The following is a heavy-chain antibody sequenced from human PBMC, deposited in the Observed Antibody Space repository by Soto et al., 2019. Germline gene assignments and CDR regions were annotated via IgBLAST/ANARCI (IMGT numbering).Heavy chain of an antibody. Sequence: PGGSLRLSCAASRFTFSSYSMNWVRQAPGKGLEWVSYISSSSSTIYYADSVKGRFTISRDNAKNSLYLQMNSLRDEDTAVYYCARLICSGGSCTAGYYYGMDVWGQGTTVTVSS. V-gene: IGHV3-48*02. CDR2: ISSSSSTI. J-gene: IGHJ6*02. CDR3: ARLICSGGSCTAGYYYGMDV. CDR1: RFTFSSYS. D-gene: IGHD2-15*01.